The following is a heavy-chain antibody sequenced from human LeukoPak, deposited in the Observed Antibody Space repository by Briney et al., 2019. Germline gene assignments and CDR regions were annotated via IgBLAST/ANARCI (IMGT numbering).Heavy chain of an antibody. CDR1: GYTFSTYW. CDR3: ARCRDYYGSGSPFYYFDY. CDR2: IYPGDSDT. J-gene: IGHJ4*02. V-gene: IGHV5-51*01. D-gene: IGHD3-10*01. Sequence: GESLKISCKGSGYTFSTYWIGWVRQMPGKGLEWMGIIYPGDSDTRYSPSFQGQVTISADKSISTAYLQWSSLKASDTAMYYCARCRDYYGSGSPFYYFDYWGQGTLVTVSS.